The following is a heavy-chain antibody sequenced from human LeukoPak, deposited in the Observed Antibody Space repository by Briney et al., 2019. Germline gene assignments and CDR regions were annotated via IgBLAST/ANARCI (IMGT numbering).Heavy chain of an antibody. J-gene: IGHJ4*02. D-gene: IGHD1-26*01. CDR2: INSDGSIT. V-gene: IGHV3-74*01. CDR1: GFTFSSYS. CDR3: ATLLPGV. Sequence: GGSLRLSCAASGFTFSSYSMNWVRQAPGKGLVWVSRINSDGSITTYADSVKGRFTISRDNAKNTMYLQMNSLRDEDTAVYYCATLLPGVWGQGTLVTVSS.